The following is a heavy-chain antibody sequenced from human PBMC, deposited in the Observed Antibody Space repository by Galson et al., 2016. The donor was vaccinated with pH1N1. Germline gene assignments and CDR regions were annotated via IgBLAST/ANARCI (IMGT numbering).Heavy chain of an antibody. Sequence: SLRLSCAVSGITFGDYNMHWFRQAPGKGLEWVGFIRSKVFGGTTENAASVEGRFSISRDDSRSIAYLQMKSLKTEDTAVYFCTRERGGSSSRFDYWGQGTLVIVSS. CDR1: GITFGDYN. CDR3: TRERGGSSSRFDY. J-gene: IGHJ4*02. CDR2: IRSKVFGGTT. V-gene: IGHV3-49*03. D-gene: IGHD2-2*01.